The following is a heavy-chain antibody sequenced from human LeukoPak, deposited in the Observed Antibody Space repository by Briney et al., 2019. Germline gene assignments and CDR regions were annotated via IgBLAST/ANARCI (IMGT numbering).Heavy chain of an antibody. CDR3: ARKKRADYYGSGSYPGNHYGMDV. J-gene: IGHJ6*02. Sequence: ASVKVSCKASGYTFTGYYMHWVRQAPGQGLEWMGWINPNSGGTNYAQKFQGRVTTTRDTSVSTAYMELSRLRSDDTAVYYCARKKRADYYGSGSYPGNHYGMDVWGQGTTVTVSS. V-gene: IGHV1-2*02. CDR2: INPNSGGT. D-gene: IGHD3-10*01. CDR1: GYTFTGYY.